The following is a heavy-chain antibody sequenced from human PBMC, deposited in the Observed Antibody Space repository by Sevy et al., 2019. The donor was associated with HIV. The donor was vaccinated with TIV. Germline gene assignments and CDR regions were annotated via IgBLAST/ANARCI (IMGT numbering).Heavy chain of an antibody. CDR3: ARDYYYGSGSYPSQYYYGMDV. CDR1: GYTFTSYD. V-gene: IGHV1-8*01. J-gene: IGHJ6*02. Sequence: ASVNVSCNASGYTFTSYDINCVRQATGQGLEWMGWMNPNSGNTGYAQKFQGRVTMTRNTSISTAYMELSSLRSEDTAVYYCARDYYYGSGSYPSQYYYGMDVWGQGTTVTVSS. D-gene: IGHD3-10*01. CDR2: MNPNSGNT.